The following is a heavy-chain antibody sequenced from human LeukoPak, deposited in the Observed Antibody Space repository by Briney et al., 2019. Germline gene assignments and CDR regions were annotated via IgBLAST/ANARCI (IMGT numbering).Heavy chain of an antibody. V-gene: IGHV3-48*01. Sequence: GGSLRLSCGACGLSVDEYVMDWVRQVPGKGLEWVSKISSDSSSIYYADSVKGRFTISRDNAKNSLYLQMNNLRAEDTAVYYCARERGYCTDTSCYGFDYWGQGILVTVSS. J-gene: IGHJ4*02. CDR3: ARERGYCTDTSCYGFDY. CDR2: ISSDSSSI. D-gene: IGHD2-2*01. CDR1: GLSVDEYV.